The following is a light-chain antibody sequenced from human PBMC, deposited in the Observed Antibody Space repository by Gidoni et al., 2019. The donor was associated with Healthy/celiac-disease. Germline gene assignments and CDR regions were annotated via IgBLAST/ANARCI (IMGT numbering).Light chain of an antibody. CDR3: QQYNNWPPA. J-gene: IGKJ4*01. CDR2: GAS. Sequence: EIVMTQSPATLSVSPGERATLSCRASQSVSSNLAWYQQKPGQAPRLIIYGASTRATGIPARFRGSGSGTEFTLTISSLQSEDFAVYYCQQYNNWPPAFGGGTKVEIK. CDR1: QSVSSN. V-gene: IGKV3-15*01.